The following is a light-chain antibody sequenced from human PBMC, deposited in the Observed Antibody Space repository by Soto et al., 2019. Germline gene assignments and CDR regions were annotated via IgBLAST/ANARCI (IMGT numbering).Light chain of an antibody. CDR3: QQYGSTPLT. CDR1: QSVSSSN. J-gene: IGKJ4*01. V-gene: IGKV3-20*01. Sequence: SVLTQSPATLSLSPGERATLSCRASQSVSSSNLAWYQQKPGQAPRLLIYGASSRATGIPDRFSGSGSGTDFTLTISRLEPEDFAVYYCQQYGSTPLTFGGGTKVDIK. CDR2: GAS.